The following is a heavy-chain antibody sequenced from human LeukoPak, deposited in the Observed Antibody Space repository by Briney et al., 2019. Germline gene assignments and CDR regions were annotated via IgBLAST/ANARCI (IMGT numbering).Heavy chain of an antibody. Sequence: SSETLSLTCTVSGGSISSSSYYWGWIRQPPGKGLEWIGSIYYSGSTYYNPSLKSRVTISVDTSKNQFSLKLSSVTAADTAVYYCARSVAGTLGAFDIWGQGTMVTVSS. CDR2: IYYSGST. CDR3: ARSVAGTLGAFDI. V-gene: IGHV4-39*01. D-gene: IGHD6-19*01. CDR1: GGSISSSSYY. J-gene: IGHJ3*02.